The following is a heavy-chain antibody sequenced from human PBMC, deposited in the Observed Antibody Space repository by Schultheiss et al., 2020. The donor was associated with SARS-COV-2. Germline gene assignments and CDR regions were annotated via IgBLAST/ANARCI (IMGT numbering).Heavy chain of an antibody. V-gene: IGHV3-30*18. D-gene: IGHD5-18*01. Sequence: GGSLRLSCAASGFTFSSYGMHWVRQAPGKGLEWVAVISYDGSNKYYADSVKGRFTISRDNSKNTLYLQMNSLRAEDTAVYYCAKDRGGYSYGSPFFFDYWGQGTLVTVSS. CDR3: AKDRGGYSYGSPFFFDY. J-gene: IGHJ4*02. CDR1: GFTFSSYG. CDR2: ISYDGSNK.